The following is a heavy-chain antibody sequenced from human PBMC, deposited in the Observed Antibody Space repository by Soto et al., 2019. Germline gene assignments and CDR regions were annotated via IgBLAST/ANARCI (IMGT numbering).Heavy chain of an antibody. J-gene: IGHJ4*02. D-gene: IGHD6-6*01. V-gene: IGHV1-24*01. CDR3: AIKLGYFEY. CDR1: GYTLTDLS. CDR2: FDPEEGKT. Sequence: ASVKVSCKVSGYTLTDLSMHWVRQAPGKGLEWMGGFDPEEGKTVYAQRFQGRLTMTGDTSTDTRYMELHSLTSDDTAVYYCAIKLGYFEYWGQGTLVTVSS.